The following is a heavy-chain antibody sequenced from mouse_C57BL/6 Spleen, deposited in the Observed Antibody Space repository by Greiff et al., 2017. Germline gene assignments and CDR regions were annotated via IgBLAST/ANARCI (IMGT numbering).Heavy chain of an antibody. D-gene: IGHD1-1*01. CDR2: IYPGDGDT. CDR1: GYAFSSYW. CDR3: AGPTGGYAMDY. Sequence: VKLMESGAELVKPGASVKISCKASGYAFSSYWMNWVKQRPGKGLEWIGQIYPGDGDTNYNGKFKGKATLTADKSSSTAYMQLSSLTSEDSAVYFCAGPTGGYAMDYWGQGTSVTVSS. J-gene: IGHJ4*01. V-gene: IGHV1-80*01.